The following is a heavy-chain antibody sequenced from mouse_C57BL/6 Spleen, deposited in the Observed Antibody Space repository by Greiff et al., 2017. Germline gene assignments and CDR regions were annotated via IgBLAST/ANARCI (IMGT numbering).Heavy chain of an antibody. Sequence: QVQLQQPGAELVMPGASVKLSCKASGYTFTSYWMHWVKQRPGQGLEWIGEIDPSDSYTNYNQKFKGKSTLTVDKSSSTAYMQLSSLTSEDSAVYYCARHEGYLYYFDYWGQGTTLTVSS. CDR1: GYTFTSYW. V-gene: IGHV1-69*01. J-gene: IGHJ2*01. D-gene: IGHD2-3*01. CDR2: IDPSDSYT. CDR3: ARHEGYLYYFDY.